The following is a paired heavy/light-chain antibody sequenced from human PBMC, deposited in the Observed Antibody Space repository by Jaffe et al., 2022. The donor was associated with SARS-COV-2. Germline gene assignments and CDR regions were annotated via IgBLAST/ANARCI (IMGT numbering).Light chain of an antibody. CDR1: QSVNFIY. V-gene: IGKV3-20*01. J-gene: IGKJ1*01. CDR2: GAS. Sequence: EIVLTQSPGTLSLSPGDRATLSCRASQSVNFIYLSWYQQKSGQAPRLLIYGASSRATGIPDRFSGSGSGTDFTLTISRLEPGDFAVYYCYHYGASTRTFGQGTKVEIK. CDR3: YHYGASTRT.
Heavy chain of an antibody. CDR3: SRDVFDGSDSYTDY. D-gene: IGHD3-22*01. J-gene: IGHJ4*02. CDR1: GFIFSSYV. CDR2: ISHGGGNT. Sequence: EVQLVESGGGFVQPGGSLRLSCAASGFIFSSYVMTWVRRAPGKGLEWVSSISHGGGNTYYADSVKGRFTISRDNSKNTLILQMNSLRVEDTAVYYCSRDVFDGSDSYTDYWGQGTLVTVSS. V-gene: IGHV3-23*04.